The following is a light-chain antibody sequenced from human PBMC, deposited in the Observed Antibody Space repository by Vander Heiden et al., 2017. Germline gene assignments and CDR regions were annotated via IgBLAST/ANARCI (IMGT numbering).Light chain of an antibody. V-gene: IGLV2-11*01. CDR1: SSDVGGYNY. Sequence: QSALTQPPSVSRSPGPSVTISCTGTSSDVGGYNYVSWYQQHPGKAPKLMIYDVSKRPSGVPDRFSGSKSGNTASLTISGLQAEDEADYYCCSYAGSYTFVFGGGTKLTVL. CDR2: DVS. CDR3: CSYAGSYTFV. J-gene: IGLJ2*01.